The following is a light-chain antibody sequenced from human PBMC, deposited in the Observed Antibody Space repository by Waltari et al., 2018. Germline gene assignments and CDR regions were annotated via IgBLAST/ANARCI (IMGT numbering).Light chain of an antibody. CDR2: STS. Sequence: DLQLTQSPSFLSASVGDRVTITCRASQGISSYLAWYQQKPGKAPKLLIYSTSTLQSGVPSRFSGSGSGTEFTLTIGGLHPEDFATYYCQQRVTFGGGTKVEMK. CDR3: QQRVT. J-gene: IGKJ4*01. V-gene: IGKV1-9*01. CDR1: QGISSY.